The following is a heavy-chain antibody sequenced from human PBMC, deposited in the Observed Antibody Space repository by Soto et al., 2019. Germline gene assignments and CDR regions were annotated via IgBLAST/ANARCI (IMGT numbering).Heavy chain of an antibody. J-gene: IGHJ4*02. CDR3: AHRRNTMVRGVHLFDY. Sequence: SGPTLVNPTQTLTLTCTFSGFSLSTSGVGVGWIRQPPGKALEWLALIYWDDDKRYSPSLKSRLTITQDTSKNQVVLTMTNMDPVDTATYYCAHRRNTMVRGVHLFDYWGQGTLVTVSS. CDR2: IYWDDDK. CDR1: GFSLSTSGVG. D-gene: IGHD3-10*01. V-gene: IGHV2-5*02.